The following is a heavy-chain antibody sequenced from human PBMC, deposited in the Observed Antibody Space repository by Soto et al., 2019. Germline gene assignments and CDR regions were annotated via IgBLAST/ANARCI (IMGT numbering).Heavy chain of an antibody. Sequence: ASVKVSCKASGGTFSSYTISWVRQAPGQGLEWMGRIIPILGIANYAQKFQGRVTITADKSTSTAYMELSSLRSEDTAVYYCARDLGGPKTVSPFDYWGQGTLVTVSS. CDR2: IIPILGIA. V-gene: IGHV1-69*04. J-gene: IGHJ4*02. CDR3: ARDLGGPKTVSPFDY. D-gene: IGHD4-4*01. CDR1: GGTFSSYT.